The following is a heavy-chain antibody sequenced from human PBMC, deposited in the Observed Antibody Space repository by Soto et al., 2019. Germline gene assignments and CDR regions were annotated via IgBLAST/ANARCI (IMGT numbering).Heavy chain of an antibody. D-gene: IGHD4-17*01. CDR3: VRTTVTTGRVSFDY. Sequence: SENLSLTCSVSGYSISRGYYWGWIRQPPGKDLEWPGSVFHGGNTYDNPSLKSPVTISLDTSKNQFSLRLASVTAADTALYYCVRTTVTTGRVSFDYWGQGILGTFST. CDR2: VFHGGNT. CDR1: GYSISRGYY. V-gene: IGHV4-38-2*01. J-gene: IGHJ4*02.